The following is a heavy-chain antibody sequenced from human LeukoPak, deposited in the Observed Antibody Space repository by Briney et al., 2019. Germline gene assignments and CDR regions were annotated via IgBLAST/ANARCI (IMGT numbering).Heavy chain of an antibody. J-gene: IGHJ3*02. CDR1: GGIFTSVG. CDR3: AKGATVGKEALDI. Sequence: SVKVSCKASGGIFTSVGISWVRQAPGQGLEWMGRIIPMIGTAKSAQRFQGRVTFTADTSTNTAYMELSSLTSEDTAFYYCAKGATVGKEALDIWGQGALVTVSS. CDR2: IIPMIGTA. D-gene: IGHD1-14*01. V-gene: IGHV1-69*04.